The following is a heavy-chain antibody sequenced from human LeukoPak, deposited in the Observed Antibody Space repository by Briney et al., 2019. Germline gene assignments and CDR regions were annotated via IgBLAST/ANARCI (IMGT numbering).Heavy chain of an antibody. Sequence: PSVTLSLTCTVSGGSISSYYWRWIRQPPGKGLEGIGYIYYSGSTNYKPSLKSRLTISVDTSKNQFYLKLSSVTAADTAVYYCARDVYCGGDCSYFDYWGQGTLVTVFS. J-gene: IGHJ4*02. CDR1: GGSISSYY. V-gene: IGHV4-59*01. CDR2: IYYSGST. D-gene: IGHD2-21*02. CDR3: ARDVYCGGDCSYFDY.